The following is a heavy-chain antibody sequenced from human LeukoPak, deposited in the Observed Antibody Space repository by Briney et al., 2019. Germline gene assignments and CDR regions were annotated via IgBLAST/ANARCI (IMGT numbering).Heavy chain of an antibody. CDR3: TTDGYTTLSNTFDY. V-gene: IGHV3-15*01. CDR2: IKSRNRGETV. CDR1: GFTFSDAW. Sequence: GGSLRLSCAASGFTFSDAWMNWVRLAPGKGLEWVGRIKSRNRGETVDYAAPVKGRFTISRDDSKTTVYLQMNSLKTEDTAIYYCTTDGYTTLSNTFDYWGQGTLVTVSS. D-gene: IGHD5-12*01. J-gene: IGHJ4*02.